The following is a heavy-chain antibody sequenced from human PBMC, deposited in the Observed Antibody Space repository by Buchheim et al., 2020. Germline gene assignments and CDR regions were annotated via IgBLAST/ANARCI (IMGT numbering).Heavy chain of an antibody. CDR3: ARASRVYYRVDV. Sequence: QVQLQQSGPRLVKPSETLSLTCAVSGGSISSDHWWTWVRQSPGKGLEWIGEISHREISNYNPSLNRRFTMSIDKSKNQISLNLKPVTAAGTAVYYCARASRVYYRVDVWGQGTT. V-gene: IGHV4-4*02. J-gene: IGHJ6*02. CDR1: GGSISSDHW. CDR2: ISHREIS.